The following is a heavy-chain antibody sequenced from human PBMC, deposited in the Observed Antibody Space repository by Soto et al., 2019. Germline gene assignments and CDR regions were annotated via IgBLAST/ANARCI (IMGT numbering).Heavy chain of an antibody. V-gene: IGHV3-48*02. J-gene: IGHJ6*02. D-gene: IGHD3-10*01. CDR2: ISSSSSTI. Sequence: GGSLRLSCGASGFTFSSYSMNWVRQAPGKGLEWVSYISSSSSTIYYADSVKGRFTISRDNAKNSLYLQMNSLRDEDTAVYYCARDRRGRFYYYYGMDVWGQRTTVIVSS. CDR1: GFTFSSYS. CDR3: ARDRRGRFYYYYGMDV.